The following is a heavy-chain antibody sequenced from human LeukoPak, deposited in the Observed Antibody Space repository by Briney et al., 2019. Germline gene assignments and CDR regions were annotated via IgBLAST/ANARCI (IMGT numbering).Heavy chain of an antibody. CDR1: GFTFNKYG. V-gene: IGHV3-30*02. CDR3: AKDKTFGGVPGGWLDY. J-gene: IGHJ4*02. D-gene: IGHD3-16*01. CDR2: IRYDGSNK. Sequence: PGGSLRLSCAASGFTFNKYGMHWVRQAPGKGLEWVAFIRYDGSNKYYTDYVKGRFTISRDNSKNTVYLQMNSLRTEDTAVYYCAKDKTFGGVPGGWLDYWGQGTLVTVSS.